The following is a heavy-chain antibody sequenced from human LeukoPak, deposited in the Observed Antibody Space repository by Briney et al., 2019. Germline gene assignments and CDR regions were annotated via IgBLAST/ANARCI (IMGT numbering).Heavy chain of an antibody. J-gene: IGHJ3*02. Sequence: ASVKVSCKASGYSFTSYAMHWVRQAPGQRLEWMGWINVGYGNTKYSQDFQGRLTITRDTSANTAYMELSTLRSEDMAVYYCARSFRPRFLEWTDAFDIWGQGTMVSVSS. CDR3: ARSFRPRFLEWTDAFDI. V-gene: IGHV1-3*03. D-gene: IGHD3-3*01. CDR1: GYSFTSYA. CDR2: INVGYGNT.